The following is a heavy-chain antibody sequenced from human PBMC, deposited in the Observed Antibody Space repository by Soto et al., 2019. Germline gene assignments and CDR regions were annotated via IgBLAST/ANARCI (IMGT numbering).Heavy chain of an antibody. CDR1: GFTFPDYG. Sequence: EVQLVESGGGLIQPGRSLRLSCTPSGFTFPDYGVSWFRQAPGKGLEWLGFIRSRPYGGTTEYAASVEGRFTISRDNSEGIAYLQMNSLQTEDTAVYYCAKKCDYGDYPFCVDYWGQGTLVTVSS. D-gene: IGHD4-17*01. J-gene: IGHJ4*02. CDR3: AKKCDYGDYPFCVDY. V-gene: IGHV3-49*03. CDR2: IRSRPYGGTT.